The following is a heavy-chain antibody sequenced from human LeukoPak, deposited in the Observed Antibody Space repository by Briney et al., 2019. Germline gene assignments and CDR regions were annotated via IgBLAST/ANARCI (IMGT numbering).Heavy chain of an antibody. CDR1: GYTFTSYA. V-gene: IGHV1-69*13. J-gene: IGHJ4*02. D-gene: IGHD6-13*01. CDR2: IIPIFGTA. Sequence: SVKVSCKASGYTFTSYAMNWVRQAPGQGLEWMGGIIPIFGTANYAQKFQGRVTITADESTSTAYMELSSLRSEDTAVYYCARGSIAAAGTPFDYWGQGTLVTVSS. CDR3: ARGSIAAAGTPFDY.